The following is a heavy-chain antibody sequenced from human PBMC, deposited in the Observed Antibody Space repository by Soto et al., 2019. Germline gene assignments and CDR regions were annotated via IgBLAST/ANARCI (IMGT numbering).Heavy chain of an antibody. V-gene: IGHV4-59*01. J-gene: IGHJ6*02. CDR1: GGSISSYY. D-gene: IGHD3-22*01. CDR3: ARVYDSSGYYHYYYGMDV. Sequence: SETLSLTCTVSGGSISSYYWSWIRQPPGKGLEWIGYIYYSGSTNYTPSLKSRVTISVDTSKNQFSLKLSSVTAADTAVYYCARVYDSSGYYHYYYGMDVWGQGTTVTVSS. CDR2: IYYSGST.